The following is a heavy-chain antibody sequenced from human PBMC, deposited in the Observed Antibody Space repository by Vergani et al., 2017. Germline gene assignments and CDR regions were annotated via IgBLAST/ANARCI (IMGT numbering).Heavy chain of an antibody. CDR1: GFTFSACP. Sequence: EVQLLQSGGGVIQPGGSVRLSCAASGFTFSACPMTWVRQAPGKGLEWVSAISARYPSTYYADSVKGRFTISRDNSKNMLYLQMNSLRAEDTAVYYCAKGNSGYYYYMDVWGKGTTVTVSS. CDR3: AKGNSGYYYYMDV. D-gene: IGHD2/OR15-2a*01. CDR2: ISARYPST. J-gene: IGHJ6*03. V-gene: IGHV3-23*01.